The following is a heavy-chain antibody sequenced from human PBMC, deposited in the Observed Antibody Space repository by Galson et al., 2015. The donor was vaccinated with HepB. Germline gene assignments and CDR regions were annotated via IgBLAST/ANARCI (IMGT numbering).Heavy chain of an antibody. CDR2: INPNSGGT. J-gene: IGHJ4*02. D-gene: IGHD4-17*01. CDR3: ARSATVTKHSMGY. CDR1: GYTFTGYY. Sequence: SVKVSCKASGYTFTGYYMHWVRQAPGQGLEWMGRINPNSGGTNYAQKFQGRVTMTRDTSISTAYMELSRLRSDDTAVYYCARSATVTKHSMGYWGQGTLVTVSS. V-gene: IGHV1-2*06.